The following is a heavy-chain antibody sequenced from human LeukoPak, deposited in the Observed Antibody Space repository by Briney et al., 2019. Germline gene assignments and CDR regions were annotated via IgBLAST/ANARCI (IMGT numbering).Heavy chain of an antibody. V-gene: IGHV3-21*01. Sequence: GGSLRLSCAASGFTFSRYSMNWVRQAPGKGLEWVSSISISSNYIYYPDSLKGRFTISRDNAKNSLYLQMNSLRAEDTAVYYCASGPDDDYWGQGTLVTVSS. J-gene: IGHJ4*02. CDR2: ISISSNYI. CDR1: GFTFSRYS. CDR3: ASGPDDDY.